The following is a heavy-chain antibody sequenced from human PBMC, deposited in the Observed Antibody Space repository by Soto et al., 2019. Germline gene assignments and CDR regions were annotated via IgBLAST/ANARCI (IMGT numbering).Heavy chain of an antibody. CDR3: ARDRGYR. J-gene: IGHJ3*01. Sequence: EVQLVESGGGLVQPGGSRRLSGAASGFSVGANYMKWVRQAPGKGLEWVSLIYSVGSTFYADSVKGRFTISRDNSKNTLFLQMNNLRVDDTAVYYCARDRGYRWGQGTMVTVSA. CDR2: IYSVGST. D-gene: IGHD5-12*01. V-gene: IGHV3-66*01. CDR1: GFSVGANY.